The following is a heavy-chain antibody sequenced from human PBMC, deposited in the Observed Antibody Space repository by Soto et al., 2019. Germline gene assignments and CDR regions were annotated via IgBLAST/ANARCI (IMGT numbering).Heavy chain of an antibody. V-gene: IGHV1-18*01. J-gene: IGHJ5*02. D-gene: IGHD2-21*02. CDR3: ARDCGGDCYPMDWFDP. CDR2: ISAYNGNT. Sequence: ASVKVSCKASGYTFTSYGISWVRQAPGQGLERMGWISAYNGNTNYAQKLQGRVTMTTDTSTSTAYMELRSLRSDDTAVYYCARDCGGDCYPMDWFDPWGQGTLVTVSS. CDR1: GYTFTSYG.